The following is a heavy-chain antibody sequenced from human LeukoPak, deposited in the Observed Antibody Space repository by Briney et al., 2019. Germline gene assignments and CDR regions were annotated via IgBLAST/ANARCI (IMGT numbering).Heavy chain of an antibody. J-gene: IGHJ5*01. CDR2: RYHTGST. D-gene: IGHD4-17*01. Sequence: SETLSLTCAVSGYSISSGYYWGWIRQPPGKGLEWIGSRYHTGSTHYNPSLKSRVTISLDTSKNQFSLKLSSVTAADTAVYYCARGESTVTLDSWGQGTLVTVSS. CDR3: ARGESTVTLDS. V-gene: IGHV4-38-2*01. CDR1: GYSISSGYY.